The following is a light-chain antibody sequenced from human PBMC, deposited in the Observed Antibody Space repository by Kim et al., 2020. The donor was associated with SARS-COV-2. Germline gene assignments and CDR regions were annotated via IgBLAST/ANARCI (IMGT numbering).Light chain of an antibody. CDR1: SSDVGGYIH. CDR3: ASFTSSTTWV. J-gene: IGLJ3*02. CDR2: DVN. Sequence: GQSTPISCTGTSSDVGGYIHVSWYQQHPGKAPKLLIYDVNKRPSGASDRFSGSKSANTASLTISGLQAEDEAEYYCASFTSSTTWVFGGGTQLTVL. V-gene: IGLV2-14*04.